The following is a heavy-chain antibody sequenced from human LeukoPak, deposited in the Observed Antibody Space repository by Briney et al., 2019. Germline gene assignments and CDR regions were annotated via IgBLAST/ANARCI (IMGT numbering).Heavy chain of an antibody. J-gene: IGHJ5*02. CDR3: ARDYLELVDVPINWFDP. CDR2: IIPIFGTA. Sequence: ASVKVSCKASGGTFSSYAISWVRQAPGQGLEWMGGIIPIFGTANYAQKFQGRVTITADESTSTAYMELSSLRSEDTAVYYCARDYLELVDVPINWFDPWGQGTLVTVSS. V-gene: IGHV1-69*13. CDR1: GGTFSSYA. D-gene: IGHD1-7*01.